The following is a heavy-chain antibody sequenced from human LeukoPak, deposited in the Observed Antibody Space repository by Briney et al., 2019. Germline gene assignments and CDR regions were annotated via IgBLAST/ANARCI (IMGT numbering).Heavy chain of an antibody. CDR2: ITSGSDAK. CDR1: GFTFSTYT. Sequence: GGSLRLSCAASGFTFSTYTMNWVRGAPGEGLEWVSCITSGSDAKYYADSVKGRFTISRDNAKNSLYLQMDSLRAEDTAVYYCARVVPDHIEMATESYWSQGTLVTVSS. D-gene: IGHD5-24*01. CDR3: ARVVPDHIEMATESY. J-gene: IGHJ4*02. V-gene: IGHV3-48*01.